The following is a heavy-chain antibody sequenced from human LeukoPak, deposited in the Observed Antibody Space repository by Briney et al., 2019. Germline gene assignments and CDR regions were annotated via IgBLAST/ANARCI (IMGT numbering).Heavy chain of an antibody. Sequence: GGSLRLSCAASGFTFSSYAMSWVRQAPGKGLEWVSAISGSGGSTYYADSVKGRFTISRDNSKNTLYLQMNSLRAEDTAVYYCAKGPTRIAVAGHPFDYWGQGTLVTVSS. CDR1: GFTFSSYA. V-gene: IGHV3-23*01. D-gene: IGHD6-19*01. CDR3: AKGPTRIAVAGHPFDY. J-gene: IGHJ4*02. CDR2: ISGSGGST.